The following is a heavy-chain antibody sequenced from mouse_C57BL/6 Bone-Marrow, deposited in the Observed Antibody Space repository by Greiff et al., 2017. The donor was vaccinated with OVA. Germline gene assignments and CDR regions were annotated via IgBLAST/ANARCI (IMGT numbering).Heavy chain of an antibody. J-gene: IGHJ4*01. CDR3: TITTVVAPNY. CDR1: GFNIKDYY. D-gene: IGHD1-1*01. CDR2: IDPENGAT. Sequence: EVQLQQSGAELVRPGASVKLSCTASGFNIKDYYMHWVKQKPEQGLEWIGWIDPENGATEYASKFQGKATITADTSSNTAYLQLSSLTSEDTAVYYCTITTVVAPNYWGQGTSVTVSS. V-gene: IGHV14-4*01.